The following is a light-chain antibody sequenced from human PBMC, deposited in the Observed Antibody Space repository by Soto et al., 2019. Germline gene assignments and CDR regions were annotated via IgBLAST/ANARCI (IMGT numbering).Light chain of an antibody. CDR2: EVT. CDR3: SSYTSSTTYV. Sequence: QSALTQPASVSGSPGQSITISCTGTSRDIGYYNYVSWYQQHPGKAPKLMISEVTNRPSGVSNRFSGSKSGNTASLTISGLQAEDEAEYYCSSYTSSTTYVFGPGTKLTVL. CDR1: SRDIGYYNY. V-gene: IGLV2-14*01. J-gene: IGLJ1*01.